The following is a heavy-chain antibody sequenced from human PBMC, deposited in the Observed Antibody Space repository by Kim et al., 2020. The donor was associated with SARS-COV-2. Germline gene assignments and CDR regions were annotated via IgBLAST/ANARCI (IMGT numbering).Heavy chain of an antibody. CDR3: ARVWGSYYDSSGYYDDYYYGMDV. V-gene: IGHV4-59*01. D-gene: IGHD3-22*01. CDR1: GGSISSYY. Sequence: SETLSLTCTVSGGSISSYYWSWIRQPPGKGLEWIGYIYYIGSTNYNPSLKSRVTISVDTSKNQSSLKLSSVTAADTAVYYCARVWGSYYDSSGYYDDYYYGMDVWGQGTTVTVSS. CDR2: IYYIGST. J-gene: IGHJ6*02.